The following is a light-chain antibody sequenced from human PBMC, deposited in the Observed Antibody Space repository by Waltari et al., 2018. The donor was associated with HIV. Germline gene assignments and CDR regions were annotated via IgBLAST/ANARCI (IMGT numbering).Light chain of an antibody. CDR1: QGITNY. J-gene: IGKJ5*01. CDR2: AAS. CDR3: QNDNSAPQIT. V-gene: IGKV1-27*01. Sequence: DIQMTQSPSSLSASVGDRVTITCRATQGITNYVAWYQQKPGKAPKLLIDAASTLQSGVPRRFSGSGSGTDFTLTINSLQPEDVATYYCQNDNSAPQITFGHGTRLEIK.